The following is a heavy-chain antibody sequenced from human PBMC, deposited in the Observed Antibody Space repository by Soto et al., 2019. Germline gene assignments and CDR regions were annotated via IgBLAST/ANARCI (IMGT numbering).Heavy chain of an antibody. CDR2: IYWGDDK. CDR3: AHRRIGVSQWNYGDFDY. J-gene: IGHJ4*02. V-gene: IGHV2-5*02. CDR1: GFSLSTSGVG. Sequence: QITLKESGPTLVKPTQTLTLTCTFSGFSLSTSGVGVGWIRQPPGKALEGLVIIYWGDDKRYSPSLRGRLTITKDTSKNQVVLTMTNVDPEDTATYFCAHRRIGVSQWNYGDFDYWGQGTLVTVSS. D-gene: IGHD1-7*01.